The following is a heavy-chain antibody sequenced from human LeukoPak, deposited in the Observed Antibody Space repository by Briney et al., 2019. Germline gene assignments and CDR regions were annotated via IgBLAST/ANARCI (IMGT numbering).Heavy chain of an antibody. CDR2: ISQSGNT. Sequence: SETLSLTCAGDSLSGSSVTWVRQPPGKGLEWIGEISQSGNTNYSPSLKSRLTMSIDTSKSQISLNLSSATTADTAVYFCARGILRYDWTDSDVRAFHYYYYMDVWGPGVTVIVS. V-gene: IGHV4-34*01. CDR3: ARGILRYDWTDSDVRAFHYYYYMDV. D-gene: IGHD1-20*01. CDR1: DSLSGSS. J-gene: IGHJ6*03.